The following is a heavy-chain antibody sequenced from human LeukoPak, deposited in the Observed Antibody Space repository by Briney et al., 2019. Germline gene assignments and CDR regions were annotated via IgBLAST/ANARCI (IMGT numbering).Heavy chain of an antibody. CDR3: ARLMSSGSYSFDY. CDR2: ISPNSGGT. V-gene: IGHV1-2*02. CDR1: GYSFSGYY. Sequence: GASVKVSCKASGYSFSGYYIHWVRQAPGQGLEWMGWISPNSGGTTYAQKFQARVTMTRDTSISTAYMEVNRLRYDDTAVYYCARLMSSGSYSFDYWGQGTLVTVSS. J-gene: IGHJ4*02. D-gene: IGHD1-26*01.